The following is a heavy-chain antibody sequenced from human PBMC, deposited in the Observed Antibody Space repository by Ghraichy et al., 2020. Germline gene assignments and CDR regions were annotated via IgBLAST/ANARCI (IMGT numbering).Heavy chain of an antibody. D-gene: IGHD3-22*01. CDR1: GFTFSSYA. CDR3: AKDASYYYDSSGYYVPNFDY. Sequence: GGSLRLSCAASGFTFSSYAMSWVRQAPGKGLEWVSAISGSGGSTYYADSVKGRFTISRDNSKNTLYLQMNSLRAEDTAVYYCAKDASYYYDSSGYYVPNFDYWGQGTLVTVSS. J-gene: IGHJ4*02. V-gene: IGHV3-23*01. CDR2: ISGSGGST.